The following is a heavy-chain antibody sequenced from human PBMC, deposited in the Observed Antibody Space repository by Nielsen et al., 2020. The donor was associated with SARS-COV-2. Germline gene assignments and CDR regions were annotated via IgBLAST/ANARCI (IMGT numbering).Heavy chain of an antibody. Sequence: GGSLRLSCKGSGYSFTSYWIGWVRQLPGKGLEWLGIIYPGDSDTRYSPSFQGQVTISADKSISTAYLQWSSLKASDTAMYYCGRHTGGYNDDWGQGTLVTVSS. J-gene: IGHJ4*02. D-gene: IGHD5-12*01. V-gene: IGHV5-51*01. CDR2: IYPGDSDT. CDR1: GYSFTSYW. CDR3: GRHTGGYNDD.